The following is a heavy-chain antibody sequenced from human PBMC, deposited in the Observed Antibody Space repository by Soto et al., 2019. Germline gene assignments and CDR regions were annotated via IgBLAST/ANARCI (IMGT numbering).Heavy chain of an antibody. D-gene: IGHD5-12*01. CDR2: ISGSGGST. CDR1: GFTFSSYA. V-gene: IGHV3-23*01. CDR3: AKVGYAASGAFDI. J-gene: IGHJ3*02. Sequence: PXGSLRLSCAASGFTFSSYAMSWVRQAPGKGLEWVSAISGSGGSTYYADSVKGRFTISRDNSKNTLYLQMNSLRAEDTAVYYCAKVGYAASGAFDIWGQGTMATVSS.